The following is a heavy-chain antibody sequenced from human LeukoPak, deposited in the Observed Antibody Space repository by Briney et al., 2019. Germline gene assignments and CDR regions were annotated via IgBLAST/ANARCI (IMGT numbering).Heavy chain of an antibody. CDR1: GGTFNTFSTYA. CDR3: VRPNTVTLSQDAFDV. Sequence: SVKVSCKASGGTFNTFSTYAISWVRQAPGQGLEWMGGIAPFFGTTNYAQKFQGRVTITADESTSTAYMELSSLRSEDTAMYYCVRPNTVTLSQDAFDVWGQGTIVTVSS. CDR2: IAPFFGTT. J-gene: IGHJ3*01. V-gene: IGHV1-69*13. D-gene: IGHD4-17*01.